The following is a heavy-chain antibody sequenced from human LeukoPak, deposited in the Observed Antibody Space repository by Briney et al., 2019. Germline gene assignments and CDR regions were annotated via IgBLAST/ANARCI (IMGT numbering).Heavy chain of an antibody. J-gene: IGHJ4*02. CDR2: ISTSGSTT. CDR1: GFTFSSYE. V-gene: IGHV3-48*03. Sequence: PGGSLRLSCAASGFTFSSYEINWVRQAPGKWLEWVSYISTSGSTTYYADSVKGRFTISRDNAKNSVYLQMNSLRAEDTAVYYCARDYVSGGNDHWGQGARVTVSS. D-gene: IGHD3-3*01. CDR3: ARDYVSGGNDH.